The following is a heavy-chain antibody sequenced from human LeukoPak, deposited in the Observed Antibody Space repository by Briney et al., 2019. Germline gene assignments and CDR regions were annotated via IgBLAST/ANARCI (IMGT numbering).Heavy chain of an antibody. Sequence: PGGSLRLSCAASGFTFTTYWMGWVRQAPGKGLEWVASIKQDGSVKYYVDSVKGRFTISRDNAKNSLYLQMNSLRAEDTAMYYCARPLMYYFGSETYYWFDPWGQGTLVTVSS. CDR3: ARPLMYYFGSETYYWFDP. CDR1: GFTFTTYW. D-gene: IGHD3-10*01. J-gene: IGHJ5*02. CDR2: IKQDGSVK. V-gene: IGHV3-7*01.